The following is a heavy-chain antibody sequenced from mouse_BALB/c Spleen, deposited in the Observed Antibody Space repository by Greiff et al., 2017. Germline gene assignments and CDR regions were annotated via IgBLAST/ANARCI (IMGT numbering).Heavy chain of an antibody. CDR2: ISSGSSTI. V-gene: IGHV5-17*02. Sequence: EVMLVESGGGLVQPGGSRKLSCAASGFTFSSFGMHWVRQAPEKGLEWVAYISSGSSTIYYADTVKGRFTISRDNPKNTLFLQMTSLRSEDTAMYYCARSRINTPLDYWGQGTTLTVSS. CDR3: ARSRINTPLDY. CDR1: GFTFSSFG. J-gene: IGHJ2*01. D-gene: IGHD1-1*01.